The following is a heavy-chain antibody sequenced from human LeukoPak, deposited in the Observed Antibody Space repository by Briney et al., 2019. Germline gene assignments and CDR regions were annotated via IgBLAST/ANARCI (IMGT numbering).Heavy chain of an antibody. Sequence: GGSLRLSCAASGFTVSSNYMSWVRQAPGKGLEWVSVIYSGGSTYYADSVKGRFTISRDNSKNTLYLQMNSLRAEDTAVYYCARERTGQQLISRKDCYYMDVWGKGTTVTISS. D-gene: IGHD6-13*01. CDR2: IYSGGST. CDR3: ARERTGQQLISRKDCYYMDV. V-gene: IGHV3-66*01. J-gene: IGHJ6*03. CDR1: GFTVSSNY.